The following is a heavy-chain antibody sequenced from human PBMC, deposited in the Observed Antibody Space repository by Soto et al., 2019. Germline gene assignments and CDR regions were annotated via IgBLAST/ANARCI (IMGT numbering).Heavy chain of an antibody. Sequence: SVKVSCKASGGTFSSYAISWVLQAPGQGLEWMGGIIPIFGTANYAQKFQGRVTITADESTSTAYMELSSLRSEDTAVYYCAGIAYCGGDCYSGPRDYYYGMDVWGQGTTVTVSS. V-gene: IGHV1-69*13. CDR2: IIPIFGTA. J-gene: IGHJ6*02. CDR3: AGIAYCGGDCYSGPRDYYYGMDV. D-gene: IGHD2-21*02. CDR1: GGTFSSYA.